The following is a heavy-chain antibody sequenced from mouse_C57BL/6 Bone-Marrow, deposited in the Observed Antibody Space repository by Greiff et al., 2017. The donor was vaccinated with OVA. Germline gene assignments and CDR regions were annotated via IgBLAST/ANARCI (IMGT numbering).Heavy chain of an antibody. CDR2: FYPGSGSI. J-gene: IGHJ2*01. CDR1: GYTFTEYT. V-gene: IGHV1-62-2*01. Sequence: VKLQESGAELVKPGASVKLSCKASGYTFTEYTIHWVKQRSGQGLEWIGWFYPGSGSIKYNEKFKDKATLTADKSSSTVYMELSRLTSEDSAVYFCARHEGVGRSPNWVLLYYWGQGTTLTVSS. D-gene: IGHD4-1*02. CDR3: ARHEGVGRSPNWVLLYY.